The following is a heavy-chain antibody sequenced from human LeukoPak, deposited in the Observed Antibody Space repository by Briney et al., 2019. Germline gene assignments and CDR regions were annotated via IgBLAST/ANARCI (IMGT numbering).Heavy chain of an antibody. Sequence: GGSLRLSCAASGFSFSNFYMSWIRQAPEKGLEWVSYISSSSTYTNSADSVRGRFTISRDNAKNSLYLQMNSLRVEDTAVYYCARESDSSGYYDYWGQGTLVTVSS. CDR2: ISSSSTYT. D-gene: IGHD3-22*01. CDR3: ARESDSSGYYDY. CDR1: GFSFSNFY. V-gene: IGHV3-11*06. J-gene: IGHJ4*02.